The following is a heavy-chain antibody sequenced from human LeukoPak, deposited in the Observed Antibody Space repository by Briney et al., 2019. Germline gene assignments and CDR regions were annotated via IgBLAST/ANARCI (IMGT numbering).Heavy chain of an antibody. D-gene: IGHD3-22*01. J-gene: IGHJ4*02. CDR3: TTSSGYVDFDY. CDR2: IKSKTDGGTT. CDR1: GFTFSSYE. Sequence: GGSLRLSCAASGFTFSSYEMNWVRQAPGKGLEWVGRIKSKTDGGTTDYAAPVKGRFTISRDDSKNTLYLQMNSLKTEDTAVYYCTTSSGYVDFDYWGQGTLVTVSS. V-gene: IGHV3-15*01.